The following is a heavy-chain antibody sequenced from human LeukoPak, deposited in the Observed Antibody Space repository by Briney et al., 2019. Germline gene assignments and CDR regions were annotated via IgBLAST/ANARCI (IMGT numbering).Heavy chain of an antibody. CDR3: ARRRAVAGRYYFDY. Sequence: GESLKISCKGSAYSFSIYWIAWVRQMPGKGLEWMGIIYPGDFDTRYSPSFQGQVTISVDKSISTAYLQWSSLKASDTAMYYCARRRAVAGRYYFDYWGQGTLVTVSS. D-gene: IGHD6-19*01. CDR2: IYPGDFDT. V-gene: IGHV5-51*01. J-gene: IGHJ4*02. CDR1: AYSFSIYW.